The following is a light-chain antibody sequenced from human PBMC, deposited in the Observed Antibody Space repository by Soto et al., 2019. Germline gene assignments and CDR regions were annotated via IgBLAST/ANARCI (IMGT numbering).Light chain of an antibody. CDR1: SSDLGAYDY. CDR2: EVN. V-gene: IGLV2-14*01. Sequence: QSALTQPASVSGSPGQSVTISCTGTSSDLGAYDYVSWFQQHPGKAPKLMISEVNNRPSGVSNRFSGSKSGNTAYLTISGLQDEDEAEYFCCAFTTTNTRVFGTGTKLTVL. CDR3: CAFTTTNTRV. J-gene: IGLJ1*01.